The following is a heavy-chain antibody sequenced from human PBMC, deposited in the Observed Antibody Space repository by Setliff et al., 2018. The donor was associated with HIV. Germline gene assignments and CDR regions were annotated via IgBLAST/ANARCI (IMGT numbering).Heavy chain of an antibody. D-gene: IGHD2-8*02. CDR2: IYYSGTT. Sequence: KASETLSLTCSVSGGSINSDNYYWGWIRQAPGKGLEWIGSIYYSGTTYYNPSLRGRVTISVDRSRNQFSLNLNSVTAADTAVYYCARAGDCTEASCPKARFDPWGPGILVTVSS. V-gene: IGHV4-39*07. CDR1: GGSINSDNYY. J-gene: IGHJ5*02. CDR3: ARAGDCTEASCPKARFDP.